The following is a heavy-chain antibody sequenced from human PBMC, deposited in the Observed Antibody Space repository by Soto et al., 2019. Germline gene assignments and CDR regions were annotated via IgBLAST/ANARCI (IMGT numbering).Heavy chain of an antibody. J-gene: IGHJ4*02. CDR1: GGSISSGGYS. Sequence: SETLSLTCAVSGGSISSGGYSWSWIRQPPGKGLEWIGYIYHSGSTYYNPSLKSRVTISVDRSKNQFSLKLSSVTAADTAVYYCARRGYCTNGVCSYFDYWGQGTLVTV. CDR3: ARRGYCTNGVCSYFDY. V-gene: IGHV4-30-2*01. D-gene: IGHD2-8*01. CDR2: IYHSGST.